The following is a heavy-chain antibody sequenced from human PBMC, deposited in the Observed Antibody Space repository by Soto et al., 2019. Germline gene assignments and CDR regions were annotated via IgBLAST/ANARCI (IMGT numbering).Heavy chain of an antibody. Sequence: QITLKESGPTLVKPTQTLTLTCTFSGFSLSTSGVGVGWIRQPPGKALEWLALIYWDDDKRYSPSLKTRLTITKDTSKNQEVLTMTNVDPVDTATYYCAHIPSPTVTTSAEYFQHWGQGTLVTVSS. D-gene: IGHD4-17*01. J-gene: IGHJ1*01. V-gene: IGHV2-5*02. CDR1: GFSLSTSGVG. CDR3: AHIPSPTVTTSAEYFQH. CDR2: IYWDDDK.